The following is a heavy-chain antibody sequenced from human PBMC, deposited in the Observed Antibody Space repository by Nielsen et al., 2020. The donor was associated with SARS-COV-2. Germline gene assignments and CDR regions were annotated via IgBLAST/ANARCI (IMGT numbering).Heavy chain of an antibody. D-gene: IGHD1-7*01. Sequence: GESLKISCTASGFTFGDYAMSWFRQAPGKGLEWVGFIRSKAYGGTTEYAASVKGRFTISRDDSKSIAYLQMNSLKTEDTAVYYCTREKSGWYNWNYACYWGQGTLVTVSS. J-gene: IGHJ4*02. CDR2: IRSKAYGGTT. V-gene: IGHV3-49*03. CDR1: GFTFGDYA. CDR3: TREKSGWYNWNYACY.